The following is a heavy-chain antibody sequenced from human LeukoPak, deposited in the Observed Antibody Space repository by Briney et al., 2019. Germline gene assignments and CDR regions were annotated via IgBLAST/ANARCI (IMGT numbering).Heavy chain of an antibody. V-gene: IGHV3-9*01. Sequence: PGGSLRLSCAASGFTFDDYAMHWVRQAPGKGLEWVSGISWNSGSIGYADSVKGRFTISRDNAKNSLYLQMNSLRAEDTALYYCAKGGISSGYYFWAFNLMDVWGQGTTVTVSS. CDR3: AKGGISSGYYFWAFNLMDV. J-gene: IGHJ6*02. D-gene: IGHD3-22*01. CDR1: GFTFDDYA. CDR2: ISWNSGSI.